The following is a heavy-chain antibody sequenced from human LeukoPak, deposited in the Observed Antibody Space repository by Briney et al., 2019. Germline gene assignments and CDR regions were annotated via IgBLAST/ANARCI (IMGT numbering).Heavy chain of an antibody. Sequence: GGSLRLSCAASGFTFSSYGMSWVRQAPGKGLEWVSAIGGSGGSTYYADSVKGRFTISRDNSKNTLYLQMNSLRAEDTAVYCCAKVALVVAAYSVDYWGQGTLVTVSS. CDR3: AKVALVVAAYSVDY. CDR2: IGGSGGST. J-gene: IGHJ4*02. V-gene: IGHV3-23*01. D-gene: IGHD2-15*01. CDR1: GFTFSSYG.